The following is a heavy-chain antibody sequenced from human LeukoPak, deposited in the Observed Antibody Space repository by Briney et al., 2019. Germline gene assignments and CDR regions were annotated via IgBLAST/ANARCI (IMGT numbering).Heavy chain of an antibody. V-gene: IGHV3-23*01. J-gene: IGHJ4*02. CDR3: AKDQTVAGTYDS. D-gene: IGHD6-19*01. Sequence: GGSLRLSCVASGFSFNTNAMTWARQAPGKGLEWVSTLSGRGDSTFYADSVKGRFTISRDKSENTLHLQMNSLRAEDTAIYYCAKDQTVAGTYDSWGRGTLVIVSS. CDR2: LSGRGDST. CDR1: GFSFNTNA.